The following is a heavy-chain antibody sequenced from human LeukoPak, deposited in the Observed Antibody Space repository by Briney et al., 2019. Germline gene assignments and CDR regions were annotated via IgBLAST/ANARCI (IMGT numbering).Heavy chain of an antibody. Sequence: SETLSLTCTVSGGSISSDSYYWGWIRQPPGKGLEWIGGIHYPGNTYYNPSLKSRVTISVDTSKNQFSLKLSSVTAADTAVYYCARLGAGPTYYDFWSGYSSFYLDYWGQGTLVTVSS. CDR1: GGSISSDSYY. J-gene: IGHJ4*02. CDR3: ARLGAGPTYYDFWSGYSSFYLDY. CDR2: IHYPGNT. V-gene: IGHV4-39*01. D-gene: IGHD3-3*01.